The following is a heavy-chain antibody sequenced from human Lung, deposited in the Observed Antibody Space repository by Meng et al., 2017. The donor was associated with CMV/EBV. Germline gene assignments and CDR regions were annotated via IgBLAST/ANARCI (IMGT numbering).Heavy chain of an antibody. CDR3: ARYRDIVGATGFDD. D-gene: IGHD1-26*01. V-gene: IGHV4-39*01. Sequence: SETLSLTCTVSDGSIRSSSYYWGWIRQPPGKGLDWIGNIYYTGSSYYNPSLKSRVTISVDTSKNQFSLNLSSVTAADTAVYYCARYRDIVGATGFDDWGQGXLVTVSS. J-gene: IGHJ4*02. CDR2: IYYTGSS. CDR1: DGSIRSSSYY.